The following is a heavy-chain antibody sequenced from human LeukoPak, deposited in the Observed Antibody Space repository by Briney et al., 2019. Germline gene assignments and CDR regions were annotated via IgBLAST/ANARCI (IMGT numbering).Heavy chain of an antibody. V-gene: IGHV1-8*01. CDR3: ARGRETSGSHYYYYGMDV. D-gene: IGHD1-26*01. CDR1: GDTFTSYD. CDR2: MNPNSGNT. J-gene: IGHJ6*02. Sequence: GASVKVSCKASGDTFTSYDINWVRQATGQGLEWMGWMNPNSGNTGYAQKFQGRVTMTRNTSISTAYMELSSLRSEDTAVYYCARGRETSGSHYYYYGMDVWGQGTTVTVSS.